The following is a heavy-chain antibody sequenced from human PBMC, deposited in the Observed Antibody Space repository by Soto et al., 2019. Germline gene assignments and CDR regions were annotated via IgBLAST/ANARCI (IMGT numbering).Heavy chain of an antibody. J-gene: IGHJ3*02. V-gene: IGHV4-34*01. Sequence: SETLSLTCAVYGGSFSGYYLSWIRQPPGKGLEWIGEINHSGSTNYNPSLKSRVTISVDTSKNQFSLKLSSVTAADTAVYYCARARYCSGGSCRRNAFDIWGQGTMVTVSS. CDR2: INHSGST. CDR1: GGSFSGYY. D-gene: IGHD2-15*01. CDR3: ARARYCSGGSCRRNAFDI.